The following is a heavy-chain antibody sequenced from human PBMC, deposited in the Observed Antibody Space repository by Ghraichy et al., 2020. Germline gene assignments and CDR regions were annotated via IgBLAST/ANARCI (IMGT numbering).Heavy chain of an antibody. CDR3: ARDSISRRSSGWYRVDY. CDR2: INPNSGGT. V-gene: IGHV1-2*02. Sequence: ASVKVSCKASGYTFTGYYMHWVRQAPGQGLEWMGWINPNSGGTNYAQKFQGRVTMTRDTSISTAYMELSRLRSDDTAVYYCARDSISRRSSGWYRVDYWGQGTLVTVSS. J-gene: IGHJ4*02. CDR1: GYTFTGYY. D-gene: IGHD6-19*01.